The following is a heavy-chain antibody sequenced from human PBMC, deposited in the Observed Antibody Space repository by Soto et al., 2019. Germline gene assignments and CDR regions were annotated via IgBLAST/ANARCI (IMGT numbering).Heavy chain of an antibody. CDR3: ARDGRYSSSWHYYYYYMDV. V-gene: IGHV3-7*01. D-gene: IGHD6-13*01. CDR1: GFTFSSYW. Sequence: GGSLRLSCAASGFTFSSYWMSWVRQAPGKGLEWVANIKQDGSEKYYVDSVKGRFTISRDNAKNSLYLQMNSLRAEDTAVYYCARDGRYSSSWHYYYYYMDVWGKGTTVTVSS. CDR2: IKQDGSEK. J-gene: IGHJ6*03.